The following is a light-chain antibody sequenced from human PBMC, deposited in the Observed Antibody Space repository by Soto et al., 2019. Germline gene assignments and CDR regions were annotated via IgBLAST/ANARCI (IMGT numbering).Light chain of an antibody. V-gene: IGKV1-5*01. J-gene: IGKJ2*01. Sequence: QMAQSPSTLSASLVARVTVTWRASQNIHNWLAWYQQKPGKAPNLLIYGASTLQTGVPSTFSGSGSGTEFTLTISSLQPDDFATYYCQQYDSYPYTFGQGTKVDIK. CDR1: QNIHNW. CDR2: GAS. CDR3: QQYDSYPYT.